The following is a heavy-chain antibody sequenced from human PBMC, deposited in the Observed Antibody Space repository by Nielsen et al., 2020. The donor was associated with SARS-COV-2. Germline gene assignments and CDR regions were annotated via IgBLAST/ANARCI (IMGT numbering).Heavy chain of an antibody. Sequence: SGPTLVKPTQTLTLTCTFSGFSLSTSGMCVSWIRQPPGKALEWLALIDWDDDKYYSASLKTRLTISMDTSKNQVFLTITNMDPLDTATYYCARDEGEGMDVWGQGTTVTVSS. V-gene: IGHV2-70*01. CDR2: IDWDDDK. J-gene: IGHJ6*02. CDR3: ARDEGEGMDV. CDR1: GFSLSTSGMC.